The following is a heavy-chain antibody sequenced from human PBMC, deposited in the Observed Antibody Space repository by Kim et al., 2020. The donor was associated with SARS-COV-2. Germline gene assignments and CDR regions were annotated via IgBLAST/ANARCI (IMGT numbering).Heavy chain of an antibody. CDR1: GGSFSGYY. Sequence: SETLSLTCAVYGGSFSGYYWSWIRQPPGKGLEWIGEINHSGSTNYNPSLKSRVTISVDTSKNQFSLKLSSVTAADTAVYYCATSRGAAAAPFDYWGQGTL. J-gene: IGHJ4*02. CDR3: ATSRGAAAAPFDY. V-gene: IGHV4-34*01. CDR2: INHSGST. D-gene: IGHD6-13*01.